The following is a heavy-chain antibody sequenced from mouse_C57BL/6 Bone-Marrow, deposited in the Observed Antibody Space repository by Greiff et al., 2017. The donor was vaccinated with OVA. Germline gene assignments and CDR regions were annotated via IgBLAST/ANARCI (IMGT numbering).Heavy chain of an antibody. CDR1: GYSFTDYN. V-gene: IGHV1-39*01. D-gene: IGHD2-12*01. Sequence: VQLQQSGPELVKPGASVKISCKASGYSFTDYNMHWVKQSNGKSLEWIGVINPNNGTTSYNQKFKGKATLTVDQYSSTAYMQLNSLTSEDTAVYYCARSYSAYAMDYWGQGTSVTVSS. CDR2: INPNNGTT. J-gene: IGHJ4*01. CDR3: ARSYSAYAMDY.